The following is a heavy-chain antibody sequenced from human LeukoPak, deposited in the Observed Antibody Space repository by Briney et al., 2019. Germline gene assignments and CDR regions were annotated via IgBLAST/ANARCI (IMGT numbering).Heavy chain of an antibody. CDR2: INHSGST. CDR1: GESFSGYY. D-gene: IGHD3-9*01. V-gene: IGHV4-34*01. Sequence: PSETLSLTCAVYGESFSGYYWSWIRQPPGKGLEWIGEINHSGSTNYNPSLKSRVTISVDTSKNQFSLKLSSVTAADTAVYYCARGNYDILTGSLYYYYGMDVWGQGTTVTVSS. CDR3: ARGNYDILTGSLYYYYGMDV. J-gene: IGHJ6*02.